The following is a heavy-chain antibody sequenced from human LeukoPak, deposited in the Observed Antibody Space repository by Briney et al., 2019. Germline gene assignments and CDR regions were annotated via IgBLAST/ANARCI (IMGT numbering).Heavy chain of an antibody. Sequence: SETLSLTCTVSGGSISSYYWSWIRQPPGKGLEWIGYIYYSGNTNYNPPLKSRVTISVDTSKNQFSLKMSSVTAADTAVYYCARARESSSCSGGSCDSYVYWGQGTLVTVSS. CDR1: GGSISSYY. J-gene: IGHJ4*02. CDR2: IYYSGNT. CDR3: ARARESSSCSGGSCDSYVY. D-gene: IGHD2-15*01. V-gene: IGHV4-59*01.